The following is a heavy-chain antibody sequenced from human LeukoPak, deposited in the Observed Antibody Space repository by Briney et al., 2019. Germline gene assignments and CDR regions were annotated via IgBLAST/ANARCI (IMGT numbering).Heavy chain of an antibody. Sequence: SETLSLTCTVSGGSISPYYWSWIRQPPGKGLEWIGYIYYSGSGSTNHKPSLKSRVTISVDTSKNQFSLNLSSVTAADTAVYYCARDEGYYDSSGYLDYWGQGTLVTVSS. CDR3: ARDEGYYDSSGYLDY. D-gene: IGHD3-22*01. V-gene: IGHV4-59*12. CDR2: IYYSGSGST. J-gene: IGHJ4*02. CDR1: GGSISPYY.